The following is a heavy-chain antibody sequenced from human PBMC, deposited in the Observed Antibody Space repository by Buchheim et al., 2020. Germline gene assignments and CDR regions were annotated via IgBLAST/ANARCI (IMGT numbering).Heavy chain of an antibody. D-gene: IGHD3-3*01. CDR1: GFSISSSGVG. CDR2: IYWDDDK. Sequence: QISLKESGPTLLKPTQTLTLTSSFSGFSISSSGVGVGWIRQPPGKALEWLAVIYWDDDKRYSPSVKSRVTVTKDTSKNQVVLTMTNMEPGDTATYYCAHRQISVFGFENWGQGTL. CDR3: AHRQISVFGFEN. V-gene: IGHV2-5*02. J-gene: IGHJ4*02.